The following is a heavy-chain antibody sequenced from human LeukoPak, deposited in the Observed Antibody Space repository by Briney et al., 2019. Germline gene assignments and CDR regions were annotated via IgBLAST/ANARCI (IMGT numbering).Heavy chain of an antibody. CDR1: GFTFSSYV. D-gene: IGHD1-1*01. J-gene: IGHJ4*02. CDR2: ISYDGSNK. CDR3: ARNWHTFDY. V-gene: IGHV3-30-3*01. Sequence: GRSLRLSCAASGFTFSSYVMYWVRQAPGKRLEWVAVISYDGSNKYYADSVKGRFTISRDNSKNTLYLQMNSLRAEDTAVYYCARNWHTFDYWGQGTLVTVSS.